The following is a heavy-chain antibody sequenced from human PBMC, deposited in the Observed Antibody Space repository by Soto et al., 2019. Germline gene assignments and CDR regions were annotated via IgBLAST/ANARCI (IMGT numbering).Heavy chain of an antibody. J-gene: IGHJ4*02. CDR1: GFTFSSYG. Sequence: GGSLRLSCAASGFTFSSYGMHWVRQAPGRGLEWVAVISYDGSNKYYADSVKGRFTISRDNSKNTLYLQMNSLRAEDTAVYYCAKDPYSSGRDYFDYWGQGTLVTVSS. V-gene: IGHV3-30*18. CDR2: ISYDGSNK. D-gene: IGHD6-19*01. CDR3: AKDPYSSGRDYFDY.